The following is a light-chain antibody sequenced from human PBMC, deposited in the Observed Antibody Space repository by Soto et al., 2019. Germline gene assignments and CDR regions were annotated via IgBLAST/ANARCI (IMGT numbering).Light chain of an antibody. V-gene: IGKV3-20*01. CDR2: GAS. Sequence: EIMLTQSPGTVSLSPGERATLSCRASQSVSSSFLAWYQQKPGQAPRLLIYGASSRATGIPDRVSGSGSGTDFTLTISRLEPEDFAVYYCQQYGSSRLTFGGGTKVDI. J-gene: IGKJ4*01. CDR3: QQYGSSRLT. CDR1: QSVSSSF.